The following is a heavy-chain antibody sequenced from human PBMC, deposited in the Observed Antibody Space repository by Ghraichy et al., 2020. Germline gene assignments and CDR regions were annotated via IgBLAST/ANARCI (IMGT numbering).Heavy chain of an antibody. CDR3: ARVIVGVAPYYYYYGMDV. CDR2: ISSGSSTI. J-gene: IGHJ6*02. Sequence: GGSLRLSCAASEFTFSSYSMNWVRQAPGKGLEWVSYISSGSSTIYYADSVKGRFTISRDNAKNSLYLQMNSLRDEDTAVYYCARVIVGVAPYYYYYGMDVWGQGTTVTVSS. CDR1: EFTFSSYS. V-gene: IGHV3-48*02. D-gene: IGHD1-26*01.